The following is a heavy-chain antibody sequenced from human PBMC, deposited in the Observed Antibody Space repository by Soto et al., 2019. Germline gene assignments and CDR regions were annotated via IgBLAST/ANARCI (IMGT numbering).Heavy chain of an antibody. CDR1: GGSISSYY. D-gene: IGHD3-3*01. J-gene: IGHJ6*02. CDR2: IYYSGST. Sequence: SETLSLTCTVSGGSISSYYWSWIRQPPGKGLEWIGYIYYSGSTNYNPSLKSRVTISVDTSKNQFSLKLSSVTAADTAVYYCARDMVSPYYDFWSGYYTGSYYYYGMDVWGQGTTVTSP. CDR3: ARDMVSPYYDFWSGYYTGSYYYYGMDV. V-gene: IGHV4-59*01.